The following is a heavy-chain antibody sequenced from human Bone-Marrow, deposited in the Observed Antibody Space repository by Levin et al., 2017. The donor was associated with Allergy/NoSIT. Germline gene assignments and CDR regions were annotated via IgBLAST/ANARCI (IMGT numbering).Heavy chain of an antibody. CDR1: GFTFSDYY. Sequence: GESLKISCAASGFTFSDYYMNWIRQAPGKGLEWVSSISSSSSYKNYADSVKGRFTISRDNAENSLYLQMNNLRAEDTAVYYCARVVSINSWCDSWGQGTLVTVSS. J-gene: IGHJ5*01. V-gene: IGHV3-11*05. CDR3: ARVVSINSWCDS. D-gene: IGHD6-6*01. CDR2: ISSSSSYK.